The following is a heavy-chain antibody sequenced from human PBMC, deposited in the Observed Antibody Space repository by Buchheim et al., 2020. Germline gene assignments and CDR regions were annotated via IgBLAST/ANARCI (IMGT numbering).Heavy chain of an antibody. Sequence: VICLDKNRVRQAPGKGLEWVSAISGSGGSTYYADSVKGRFTISMDNSKNTLYLQMNSLRAEDTAVYYCAKALTRSSGWPYFDYWGQGTL. J-gene: IGHJ4*02. CDR1: VICLD. V-gene: IGHV3-23*01. D-gene: IGHD6-19*01. CDR3: AKALTRSSGWPYFDY. CDR2: ISGSGGST.